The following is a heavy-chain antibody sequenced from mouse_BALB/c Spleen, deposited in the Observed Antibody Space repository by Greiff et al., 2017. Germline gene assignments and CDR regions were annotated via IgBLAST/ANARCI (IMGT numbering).Heavy chain of an antibody. Sequence: EVQGVESGAELVKPGASVKLSCTASGFNIKDTYMHWVKQRPEQGLEWIGRIDPANGNTKYDPKFQGKATITADTSSNTAYLQLSSLTSEDTAVYYCASHRYGYFDVWGAGTTVTVSS. CDR1: GFNIKDTY. CDR3: ASHRYGYFDV. J-gene: IGHJ1*01. D-gene: IGHD2-14*01. V-gene: IGHV14-3*02. CDR2: IDPANGNT.